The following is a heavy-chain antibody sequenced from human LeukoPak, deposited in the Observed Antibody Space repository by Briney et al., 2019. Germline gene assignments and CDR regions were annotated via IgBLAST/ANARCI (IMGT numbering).Heavy chain of an antibody. Sequence: SETLSLTCAVSGGSINSHYWGWIRQPPGKGLQWIGDIYYTGKNNYNPSLKSRVTISLDTSKDHLSLNLTSVLAADTAIYYCVRRDTGWNYFDYWGQGILVTVSS. V-gene: IGHV4-59*08. CDR3: VRRDTGWNYFDY. CDR1: GGSINSHY. D-gene: IGHD6-19*01. CDR2: IYYTGKN. J-gene: IGHJ4*02.